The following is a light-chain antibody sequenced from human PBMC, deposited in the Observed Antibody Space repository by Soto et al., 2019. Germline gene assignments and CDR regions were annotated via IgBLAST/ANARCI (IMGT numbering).Light chain of an antibody. V-gene: IGKV3-15*01. CDR1: QNIGSN. Sequence: TVMTQSPATLSASPGERATLSCRASQNIGSNLAWFQQKPGQAPRLLIYGASTRATGIPARFSGSGSGTDFTLTISSLQSEDFAIYFCQPYNNLPPYTFGQGTKLEIK. CDR2: GAS. CDR3: QPYNNLPPYT. J-gene: IGKJ2*01.